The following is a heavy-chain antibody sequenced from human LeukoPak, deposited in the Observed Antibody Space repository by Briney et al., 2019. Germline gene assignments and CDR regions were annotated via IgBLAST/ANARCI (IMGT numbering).Heavy chain of an antibody. Sequence: PSETLSLTCTVSGGSISSSNYYWGWIRQPPGKGLEWIGNINYGGSTYYNPSLKSRVTISVDTSKNQFSLKLSSVTASDTAVYYCARTITGSTRWFDSWGQGTLVTVSS. CDR3: ARTITGSTRWFDS. V-gene: IGHV4-39*01. J-gene: IGHJ5*01. CDR1: GGSISSSNYY. CDR2: INYGGST. D-gene: IGHD1-20*01.